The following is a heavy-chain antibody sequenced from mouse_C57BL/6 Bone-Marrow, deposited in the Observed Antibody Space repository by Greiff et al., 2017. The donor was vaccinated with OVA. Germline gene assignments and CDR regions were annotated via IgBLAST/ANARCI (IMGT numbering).Heavy chain of an antibody. D-gene: IGHD3-3*01. V-gene: IGHV5-17*01. Sequence: VQLKESGGGLVKPGGSLKLSCAASGFTFSDYGMHWVRQAPEKGLEWVAYISSGSSTIYYADTVKGRFTISRDNAKNTLFLQMTSLRSEDTAMYYCARTRDEAYWGQGTLVTVSA. J-gene: IGHJ3*01. CDR1: GFTFSDYG. CDR3: ARTRDEAY. CDR2: ISSGSSTI.